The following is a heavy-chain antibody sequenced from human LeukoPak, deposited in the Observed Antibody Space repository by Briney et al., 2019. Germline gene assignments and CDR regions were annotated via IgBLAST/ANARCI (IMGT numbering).Heavy chain of an antibody. V-gene: IGHV5-51*01. J-gene: IGHJ5*02. CDR1: GYSFTSYW. D-gene: IGHD2-2*01. Sequence: GESLKISCKGSGYSFTSYWIGWVRQMPGKGLEWMGIIYPGDSDTRYSPSFQGQVTISADKSISTAYLQWSSLKASDTAMYYCARHREGGGSHFVVVPAAGFDPWGQGTLVTVSS. CDR3: ARHREGGGSHFVVVPAAGFDP. CDR2: IYPGDSDT.